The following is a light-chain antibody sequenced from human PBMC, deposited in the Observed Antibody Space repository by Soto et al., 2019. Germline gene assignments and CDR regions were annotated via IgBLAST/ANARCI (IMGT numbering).Light chain of an antibody. CDR2: GAS. V-gene: IGKV3-20*01. Sequence: EIVLTQSPGTLSLSPGERATLSCRASQSVSSSYLAWHQQKPGQAPRLLIYGASSRATGIPDRFSGSGSGTDFTITISRLEPEDFAVYYWQQYGSSLFTFGPGTKVDIK. CDR3: QQYGSSLFT. CDR1: QSVSSSY. J-gene: IGKJ3*01.